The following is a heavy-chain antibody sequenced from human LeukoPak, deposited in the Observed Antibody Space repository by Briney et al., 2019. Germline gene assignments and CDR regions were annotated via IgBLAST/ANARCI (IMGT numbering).Heavy chain of an antibody. CDR1: GFTFSTYW. J-gene: IGHJ4*02. Sequence: GGSLRLSCAASGFTFSTYWMHWVRQAPGKGLVWVSRIKSDGSSIMYADSVRGRFTISRDNAKNTLYLQMNSLRAEDTAVYYCARDPDYGGRSNFDHWGQGTLVTVSS. V-gene: IGHV3-74*03. CDR3: ARDPDYGGRSNFDH. D-gene: IGHD4-23*01. CDR2: IKSDGSSI.